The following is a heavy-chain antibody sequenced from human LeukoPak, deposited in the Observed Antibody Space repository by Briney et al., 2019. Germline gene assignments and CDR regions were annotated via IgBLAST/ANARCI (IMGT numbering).Heavy chain of an antibody. J-gene: IGHJ5*02. V-gene: IGHV4-61*02. CDR3: ARDVGPLVRGLPFINNWFDP. D-gene: IGHD3-10*01. CDR2: IYTTGST. CDR1: GGSISSGSYY. Sequence: ASETLSLTCTVSGGSISSGSYYWSWIRQPAGKGLEWIGRIYTTGSTTYNPSLQSRVTMSVDTSKNHFSLKVNSVTAADTAVYYCARDVGPLVRGLPFINNWFDPWGQGTLVTVSS.